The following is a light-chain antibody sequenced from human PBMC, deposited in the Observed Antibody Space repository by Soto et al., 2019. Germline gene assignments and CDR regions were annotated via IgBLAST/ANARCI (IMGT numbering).Light chain of an antibody. CDR1: QSVLYSSNNKNY. J-gene: IGKJ3*01. CDR2: WAS. CDR3: QQYYSTRGT. V-gene: IGKV4-1*01. Sequence: DIVMTQSPDSLAVSLGERATINCKSSQSVLYSSNNKNYLAWYQQKPGQPPKLLIYWASTRESVVPDRFSGSESGTDFTLTISSLQAEDVAVYYCQQYYSTRGTFGPGTKVDIK.